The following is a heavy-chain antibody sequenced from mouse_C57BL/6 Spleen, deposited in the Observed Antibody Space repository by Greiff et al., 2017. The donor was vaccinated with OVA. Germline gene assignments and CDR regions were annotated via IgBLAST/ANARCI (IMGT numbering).Heavy chain of an antibody. CDR2: ISSGGDYI. V-gene: IGHV5-9-1*02. Sequence: EVQGVESGEGLVKPGGSLKLSCAASGFTFSSYAMSWVRQTPEKRLEWVAYISSGGDYIYYADTVKGRFTISRNNARNTLYLQMSSLKSEDTAMYYCTRDTRYFDVWGTGTTVTVSS. D-gene: IGHD2-12*01. CDR3: TRDTRYFDV. CDR1: GFTFSSYA. J-gene: IGHJ1*03.